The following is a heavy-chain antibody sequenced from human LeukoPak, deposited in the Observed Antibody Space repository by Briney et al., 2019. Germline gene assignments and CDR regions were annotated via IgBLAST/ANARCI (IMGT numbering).Heavy chain of an antibody. CDR1: GYSISSGYY. CDR2: IYHSGST. Sequence: SETLSLTCTVSGYSISSGYYWGWIRQPPGKGLEGIGSIYHSGSTYYNPSLKSRVTISVDTSKNQFSLKLSSVTAADTAVYYCARGWEYYDFWSGYYVPGALGYWGQGTLVTVSS. D-gene: IGHD3-3*01. V-gene: IGHV4-38-2*02. J-gene: IGHJ4*02. CDR3: ARGWEYYDFWSGYYVPGALGY.